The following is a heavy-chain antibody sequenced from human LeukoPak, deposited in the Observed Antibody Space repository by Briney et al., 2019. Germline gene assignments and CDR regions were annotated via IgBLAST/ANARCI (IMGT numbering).Heavy chain of an antibody. CDR1: GFSVSSYD. J-gene: IGHJ3*02. CDR3: ARDPQINAFDI. V-gene: IGHV3-53*01. CDR2: IYRRGDT. Sequence: GGSLRLSCAASGFSVSSYDLNWVRQAPGKGLEWVSVIYRRGDTDYADSVKGRFSVSRDSYGNTLYLQMNSLRAEDTAVYYCARDPQINAFDIWGQGTMVTVSS.